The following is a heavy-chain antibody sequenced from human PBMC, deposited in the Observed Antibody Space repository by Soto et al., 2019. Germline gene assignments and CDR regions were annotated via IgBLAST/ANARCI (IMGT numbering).Heavy chain of an antibody. D-gene: IGHD2-2*01. CDR2: INHSGST. CDR3: ARADCSSTSCYGILIDY. V-gene: IGHV4-34*01. Sequence: PSETLSLTCAVYGGSFSGYYWSWIRQPPGKGLEWIGEINHSGSTNYNPSLKSRVTISVDTSKNQFSLKLSSVTAADTAVYYRARADCSSTSCYGILIDYWGRGTLVTVSS. J-gene: IGHJ4*02. CDR1: GGSFSGYY.